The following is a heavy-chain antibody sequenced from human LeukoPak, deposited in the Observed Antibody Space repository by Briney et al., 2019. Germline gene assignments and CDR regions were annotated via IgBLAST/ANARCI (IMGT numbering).Heavy chain of an antibody. D-gene: IGHD3-22*01. Sequence: ASVKVSCKASGYTFTSYGISWVRQAPGQGLEWMGWISAYNGNTNYAQKLQGRVTMTTDTSTSTVYMELRSLRSDDTAVYYCAREGYYYDSSGIYWGQGTLVTVSS. J-gene: IGHJ4*02. CDR3: AREGYYYDSSGIY. V-gene: IGHV1-18*01. CDR2: ISAYNGNT. CDR1: GYTFTSYG.